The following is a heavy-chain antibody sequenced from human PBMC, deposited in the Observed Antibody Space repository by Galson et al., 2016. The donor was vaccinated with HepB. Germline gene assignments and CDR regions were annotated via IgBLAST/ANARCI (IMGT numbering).Heavy chain of an antibody. CDR2: ISGSGGST. Sequence: SLRLSCAASGFTFSSYAMSWVRQAPGKGLEWVSAISGSGGSTYYADSVMGRFTISRDNSKNTLYLQMNSLRAEDTAVYYCASIFRYSSSQHPGYWGQGTLVTVSS. J-gene: IGHJ4*02. D-gene: IGHD6-13*01. V-gene: IGHV3-23*01. CDR1: GFTFSSYA. CDR3: ASIFRYSSSQHPGY.